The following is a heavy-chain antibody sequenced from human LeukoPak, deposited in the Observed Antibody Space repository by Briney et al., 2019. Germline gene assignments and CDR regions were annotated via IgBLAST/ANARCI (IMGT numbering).Heavy chain of an antibody. CDR2: IIPIFGTA. V-gene: IGHV1-69*05. Sequence: EASVKVSCKASGGTFSSYAISWVRQAPGQGLEWMGGIIPIFGTANYAQKFQGGVTITTDESTSTAYMELSSLRSEDTAVYYCARAQEYCSSTNCYKRDYYYYMDVWGKGTTVTVSS. D-gene: IGHD2-2*02. CDR3: ARAQEYCSSTNCYKRDYYYYMDV. CDR1: GGTFSSYA. J-gene: IGHJ6*03.